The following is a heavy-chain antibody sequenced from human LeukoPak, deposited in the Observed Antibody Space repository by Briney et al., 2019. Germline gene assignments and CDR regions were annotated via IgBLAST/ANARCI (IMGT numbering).Heavy chain of an antibody. J-gene: IGHJ5*02. Sequence: SETLSLTCAVYGGSFSGYYWSWIRQPPGKGLEWIGEINHSGSTNYNPSLKSRVTISVDTSKNQFSLKLSSVTAADTAVYYCARGRRNFPPSSQRNNWFDPWGQGTLVTVSS. D-gene: IGHD2-2*01. V-gene: IGHV4-34*01. CDR2: INHSGST. CDR1: GGSFSGYY. CDR3: ARGRRNFPPSSQRNNWFDP.